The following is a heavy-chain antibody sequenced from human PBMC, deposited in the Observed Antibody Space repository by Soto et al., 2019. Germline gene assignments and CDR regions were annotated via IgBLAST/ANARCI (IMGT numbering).Heavy chain of an antibody. CDR3: AKSGTIFGVVPPPYYFDY. CDR1: GFTFSSYA. Sequence: PGGSLRLSCAASGFTFSSYAMSWVRQAPGKGLEWVSAISGSGGSTYYADSVKGRFTISRDNSKNTLYLQMNSLRAEDTAVYYCAKSGTIFGVVPPPYYFDYWGQGTLVTVSS. J-gene: IGHJ4*02. D-gene: IGHD3-3*01. CDR2: ISGSGGST. V-gene: IGHV3-23*01.